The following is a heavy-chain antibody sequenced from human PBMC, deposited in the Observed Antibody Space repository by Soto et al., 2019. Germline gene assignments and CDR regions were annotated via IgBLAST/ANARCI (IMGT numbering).Heavy chain of an antibody. Sequence: QVQLVESGGGVVQPGRSLRLSCAASGFTFSSYAMHWVRQAPGKGLEWVAVISYDGSNKYYADSVKGRFTISRDNSKNTLYLQMNSLRTEDTAVYYCARDRLRYNWNDFPYYYYGMDVWGQGTTDTVSS. D-gene: IGHD1-1*01. V-gene: IGHV3-30-3*01. CDR3: ARDRLRYNWNDFPYYYYGMDV. CDR2: ISYDGSNK. J-gene: IGHJ6*02. CDR1: GFTFSSYA.